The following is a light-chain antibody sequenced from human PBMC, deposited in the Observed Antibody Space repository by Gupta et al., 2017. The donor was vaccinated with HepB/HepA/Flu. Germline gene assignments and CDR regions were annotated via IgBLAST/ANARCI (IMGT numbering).Light chain of an antibody. V-gene: IGLV2-14*03. CDR3: SSYTSSSTLYV. Sequence: QSALTQPASVSGSPGQSLTISCTGTSSDVGGYNYVSWYQQHSGKAPKLMIYDVSNRPSGVSNRFSGSKSGNTASLTISGLQAEDEADYYCSSYTSSSTLYVFGTGTKVTVL. J-gene: IGLJ1*01. CDR1: SSDVGGYNY. CDR2: DVS.